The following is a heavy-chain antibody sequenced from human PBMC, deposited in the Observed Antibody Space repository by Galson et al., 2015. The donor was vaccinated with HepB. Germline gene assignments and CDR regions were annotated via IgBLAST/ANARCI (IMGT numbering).Heavy chain of an antibody. CDR1: GGTFDNYG. CDR3: ARDADVAVAGTEGWFDP. D-gene: IGHD6-19*01. Sequence: SVKVSCKASGGTFDNYGFSWVRQAPGQGLEWVGRIIPSVDVADHAERFQGRVTLTADKSTNTVYLELNGLRSGDTAMYYCARDADVAVAGTEGWFDPWGQGTLVTVAS. V-gene: IGHV1-69*04. CDR2: IIPSVDVA. J-gene: IGHJ5*02.